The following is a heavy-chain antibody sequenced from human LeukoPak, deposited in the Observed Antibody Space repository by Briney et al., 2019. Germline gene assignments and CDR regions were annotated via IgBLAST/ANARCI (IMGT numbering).Heavy chain of an antibody. CDR1: GFTFSNYG. Sequence: GGSLRLSRSASGFTFSNYGMHWVRQAPGKGLEWVAFIRYDGNDKYYADSVKGRFTISRDNSKNTLYLQMNSLRAEDTAVYYCRAVFGQTAMPDYWGQGTLVTVSS. CDR2: IRYDGNDK. J-gene: IGHJ4*02. V-gene: IGHV3-30*02. CDR3: RAVFGQTAMPDY. D-gene: IGHD5-18*01.